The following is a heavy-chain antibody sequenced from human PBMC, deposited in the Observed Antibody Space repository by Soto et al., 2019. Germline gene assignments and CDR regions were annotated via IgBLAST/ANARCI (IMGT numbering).Heavy chain of an antibody. CDR2: ISYHGTYK. Sequence: QVQLVESGGGVVQPGRSLRLSCAASGFTFSSYGMHWVRQAPGKGLEWVAVISYHGTYKYYAASVKGRFTISRDNSKNTLFLQMSSVRAEDTAVYYCTKDPWLDYWGQGTLVTVSS. CDR3: TKDPWLDY. CDR1: GFTFSSYG. J-gene: IGHJ4*02. V-gene: IGHV3-30*18.